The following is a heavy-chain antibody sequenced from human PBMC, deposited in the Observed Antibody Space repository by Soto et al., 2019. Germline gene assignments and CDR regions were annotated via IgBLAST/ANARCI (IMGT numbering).Heavy chain of an antibody. D-gene: IGHD4-17*01. Sequence: GGSLRLSCAASGFTFNSYAMNWVRQAPGKGLEWVSGISGSDGSTYYSDSVKGRFTISRDNSKNTLYLQMTGLRAEDTALYYCASPPRATVTDNIFDFWGQGTLVTVSS. CDR3: ASPPRATVTDNIFDF. CDR1: GFTFNSYA. CDR2: ISGSDGST. V-gene: IGHV3-23*01. J-gene: IGHJ4*02.